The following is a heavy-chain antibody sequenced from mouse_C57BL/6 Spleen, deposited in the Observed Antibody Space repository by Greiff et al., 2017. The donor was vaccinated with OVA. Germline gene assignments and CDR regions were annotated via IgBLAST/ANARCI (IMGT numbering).Heavy chain of an antibody. V-gene: IGHV1-82*01. D-gene: IGHD2-4*01. CDR3: ARPYDYEGTYAMDY. CDR2: IYPGDGDT. Sequence: QVQLKESGPELVKPGASVKISCKASGYAFSSSWMNWVKQRPGKGLEWIGRIYPGDGDTNYNGKFKGKATLTADKSSSTAYMQLSSLTSEDSAVYFCARPYDYEGTYAMDYWGQGTSVTVSS. CDR1: GYAFSSSW. J-gene: IGHJ4*01.